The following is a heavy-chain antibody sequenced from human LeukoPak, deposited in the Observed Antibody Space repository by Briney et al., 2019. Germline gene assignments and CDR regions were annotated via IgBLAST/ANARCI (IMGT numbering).Heavy chain of an antibody. CDR3: ATISPLDY. V-gene: IGHV1-2*02. CDR2: INPKSGGT. J-gene: IGHJ4*02. CDR1: GYTFTGYY. Sequence: ASVTVSCKASGYTFTGYYMHWVRQAPGQGLEWMGWINPKSGGTDYAQKFQGRVTMTRDTSISTAYMELSRLRSDDTAVYYCATISPLDYWGQGTLVTVSS. D-gene: IGHD1-14*01.